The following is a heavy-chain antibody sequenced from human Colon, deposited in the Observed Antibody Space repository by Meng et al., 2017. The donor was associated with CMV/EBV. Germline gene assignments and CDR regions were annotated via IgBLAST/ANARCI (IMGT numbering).Heavy chain of an antibody. CDR1: GDTFNNFV. V-gene: IGHV1-69*04. D-gene: IGHD6-19*01. J-gene: IGHJ4*02. CDR2: IYPVLGVK. CDR3: ATGDLRNSTGAYYFDS. Sequence: GDTFNNFVFHWIRQAPGQGLEWMGSIYPVLGVKHYAQRFRGRVTISADKSTSTAYMESSSVRSDDTAVLYCATGDLRNSTGAYYFDSWGQGTLVTVSS.